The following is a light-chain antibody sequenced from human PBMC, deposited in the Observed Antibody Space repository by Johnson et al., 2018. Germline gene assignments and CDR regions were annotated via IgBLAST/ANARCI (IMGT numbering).Light chain of an antibody. CDR2: ENN. Sequence: QSVFTQPPSVSAAPGQKVTISCSGSSSNIGNNYVSWYQQLPGTAPKLLIYENNKRPSGIPDRFSGSKSGTSATLGITGLQTGDEADYYCGTWDSSLSAGKFFGTGTKVTVL. CDR3: GTWDSSLSAGKF. CDR1: SSNIGNNY. V-gene: IGLV1-51*02. J-gene: IGLJ1*01.